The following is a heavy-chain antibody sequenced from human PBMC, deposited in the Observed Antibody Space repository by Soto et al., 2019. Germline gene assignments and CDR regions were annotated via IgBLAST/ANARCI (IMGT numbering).Heavy chain of an antibody. J-gene: IGHJ5*02. D-gene: IGHD3-10*01. V-gene: IGHV4-39*01. Sequence: PSETLSLTCTVSGGSISSSSYYWGWIRQPPGKGLEWIGSIYYSGSTYYNPSLKSRVTISVDTSKNQFSLKLSSVTAADTAVYYCARSSYYYGSGSYYHWFDPWGQGTLVTVSS. CDR2: IYYSGST. CDR3: ARSSYYYGSGSYYHWFDP. CDR1: GGSISSSSYY.